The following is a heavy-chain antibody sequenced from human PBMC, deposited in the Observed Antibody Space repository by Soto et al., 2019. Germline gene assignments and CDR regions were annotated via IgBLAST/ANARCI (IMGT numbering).Heavy chain of an antibody. CDR3: AREDSIIIPAVSDF. CDR2: ISSSSSYI. J-gene: IGHJ4*02. CDR1: GFTFSSYS. D-gene: IGHD2-2*01. Sequence: GGSLRLSCAASGFTFSSYSMNRVRQAPGKGLEWVSSISSSSSYIYYADSAKGRFTISRDNAKNSVSLQMNTLRVEDTAVYYCAREDSIIIPAVSDFWGQGTLVTVSS. V-gene: IGHV3-21*01.